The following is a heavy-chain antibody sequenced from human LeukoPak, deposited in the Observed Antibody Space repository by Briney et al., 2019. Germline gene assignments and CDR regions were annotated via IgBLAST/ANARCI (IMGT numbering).Heavy chain of an antibody. CDR2: IHNDGTMG. V-gene: IGHV3-30*02. CDR1: GFTFSRLG. D-gene: IGHD5-12*01. CDR3: AKEGDEFRGYLDV. J-gene: IGHJ6*04. Sequence: PGGSLRLSCATSGFTFSRLGMQWVRQAPGKGLEWVAVIHNDGTMGQYADSVKGRFTISKDFPRNTLHLQMHSLRDDDTAVYYCAKEGDEFRGYLDVWGKGTTVTVSS.